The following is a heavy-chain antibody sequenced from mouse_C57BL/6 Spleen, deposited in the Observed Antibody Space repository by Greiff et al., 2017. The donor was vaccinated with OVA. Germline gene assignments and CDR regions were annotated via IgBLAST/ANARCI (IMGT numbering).Heavy chain of an antibody. CDR3: ARTYDYDGWCAY. J-gene: IGHJ3*01. D-gene: IGHD2-4*01. Sequence: QVQLQQSGPGLVQPSQCLSITCTVSGFSLTSYGVHWVRQSPGKGLEWLGVIWSGGSTDYNAAFISRLSISKGNSKIQVFFKMNRLQADDTAIYYCARTYDYDGWCAYWGQGTLVTVSA. CDR2: IWSGGST. V-gene: IGHV2-2*01. CDR1: GFSLTSYG.